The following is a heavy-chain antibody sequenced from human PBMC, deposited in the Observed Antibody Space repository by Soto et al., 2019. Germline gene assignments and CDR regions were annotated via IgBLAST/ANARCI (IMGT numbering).Heavy chain of an antibody. Sequence: QVQLEQSGAEVKKPGASVKVSCKASGYTFTTHGISWVRQAPGQGLEWMGWISAYNRNTNYAQKLQGRVTMTTDTSTSTAYMELRSLRSDDTAVYYCARDAPIFGVAPAFDPWGQGTLVTVSS. CDR2: ISAYNRNT. CDR3: ARDAPIFGVAPAFDP. CDR1: GYTFTTHG. J-gene: IGHJ5*02. V-gene: IGHV1-18*04. D-gene: IGHD3-3*01.